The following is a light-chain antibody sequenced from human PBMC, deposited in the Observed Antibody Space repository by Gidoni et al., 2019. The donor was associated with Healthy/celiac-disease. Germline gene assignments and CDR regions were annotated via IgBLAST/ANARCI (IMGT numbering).Light chain of an antibody. V-gene: IGKV3-15*01. J-gene: IGKJ1*01. CDR3: QQYNDWHPWT. CDR2: DAS. Sequence: DIVLTQSPATLSVSPGERATLSCRASQILSSNLPWSQQKPGQAPRLPSYDASARATGIPARYSGSGSGTEFTLTISSLQSEDLAVYYCQQYNDWHPWTFGQGTKVEIK. CDR1: QILSSN.